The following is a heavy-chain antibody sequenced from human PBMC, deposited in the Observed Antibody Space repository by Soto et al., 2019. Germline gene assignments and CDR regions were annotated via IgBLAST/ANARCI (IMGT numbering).Heavy chain of an antibody. CDR3: AREGRGKKAGYNGLVSLGY. J-gene: IGHJ4*02. CDR2: IIPIFNST. CDR1: GSRFSNYV. V-gene: IGHV1-69*06. D-gene: IGHD2-2*02. Sequence: SVKVSCKVSGSRFSNYVISWVRQAPGHGLEWLGRIIPIFNSTKYAQSFQGRVTITADKSTSTASLELSSLRSDDTAVYYCAREGRGKKAGYNGLVSLGYWGQGTLATVSS.